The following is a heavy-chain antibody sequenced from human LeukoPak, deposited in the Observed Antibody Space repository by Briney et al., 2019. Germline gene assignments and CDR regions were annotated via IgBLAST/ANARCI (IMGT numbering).Heavy chain of an antibody. CDR2: IYYSGNT. Sequence: SETLSLTCTVSGGSISSYYWNWIRQPPGKGLEWIGYIYYSGNTNYSPSLKSRLTMSVDTSKNQFSLNLRSVTAADTAVYYCARAGSSGWYGEYWGQGTLVTVSS. J-gene: IGHJ4*02. CDR3: ARAGSSGWYGEY. D-gene: IGHD6-19*01. V-gene: IGHV4-59*01. CDR1: GGSISSYY.